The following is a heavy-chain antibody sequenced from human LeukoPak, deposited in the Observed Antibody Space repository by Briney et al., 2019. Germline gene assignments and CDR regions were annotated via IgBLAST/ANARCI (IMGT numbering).Heavy chain of an antibody. V-gene: IGHV4-39*01. CDR2: VYDSGST. D-gene: IGHD3-9*01. CDR3: ASHVTIFKNWFDP. CDR1: GGSISGSDYY. J-gene: IGHJ5*02. Sequence: PSETLSLTCTVSGGSISGSDYYWDWMPQPPGKGREWVGTVYDSGSTYYTPSLKSHHAMSVDTSKTQFSVRLNSVTSADTAVYCCASHVTIFKNWFDPWGQGTLVTVSS.